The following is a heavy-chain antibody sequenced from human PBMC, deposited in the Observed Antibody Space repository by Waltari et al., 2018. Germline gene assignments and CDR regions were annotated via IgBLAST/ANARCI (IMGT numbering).Heavy chain of an antibody. CDR3: AKDVASYCSGGSCYTLDS. CDR2: IAYDGRNE. J-gene: IGHJ4*02. CDR1: GFTFRSYG. Sequence: QVQVVESGGGVVQPGGSLRLSCAASGFTFRSYGMHGVCQAPGKGLEWVSFIAYDGRNEYYADSVKGRFTIARDNSKNTLHLQMNSLREDDTAVYHCAKDVASYCSGGSCYTLDSWGQGTPVTVSS. V-gene: IGHV3-30*02. D-gene: IGHD2-15*01.